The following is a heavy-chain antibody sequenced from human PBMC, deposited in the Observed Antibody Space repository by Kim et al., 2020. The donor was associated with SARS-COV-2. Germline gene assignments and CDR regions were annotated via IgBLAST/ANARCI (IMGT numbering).Heavy chain of an antibody. CDR3: ASIAAAADDAFDI. Sequence: SHPSLKRRVTISVDTSKNQFSLKLSSVTAADTAVYYCASIAAAADDAFDIWGQGTMVTVSS. D-gene: IGHD6-13*01. V-gene: IGHV4-34*01. J-gene: IGHJ3*02.